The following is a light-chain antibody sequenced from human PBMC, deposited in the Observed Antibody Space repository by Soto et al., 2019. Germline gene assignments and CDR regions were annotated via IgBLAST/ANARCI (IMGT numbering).Light chain of an antibody. V-gene: IGLV2-14*01. J-gene: IGLJ7*01. CDR1: SSDVGSDNY. CDR2: DVS. CDR3: SSYTTSSTHVV. Sequence: QSALTQPASVSGSPGQSITISCTGTSSDVGSDNYVSWYQQYPGKAPKLMIYDVSNRPSGVSYRFSGSKSGNTASLTICGLQAEDEAEYYCSSYTTSSTHVVFGGGTQLTVL.